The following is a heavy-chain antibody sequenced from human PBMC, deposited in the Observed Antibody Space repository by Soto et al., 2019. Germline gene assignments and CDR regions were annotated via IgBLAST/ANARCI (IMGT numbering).Heavy chain of an antibody. CDR3: AHRPTLNSWFDP. V-gene: IGHV2-5*02. CDR2: IYWDDDK. Sequence: QITLKESGPTLVKPTQTLTLTCTFSGFSLSTSGVGVGWIRQPPGKALEWLALIYWDDDKRYSPSLKSRLTIPQDTSKNQVVRTMTNMDPVDTATYYCAHRPTLNSWFDPWGQGTLVTVSS. CDR1: GFSLSTSGVG. D-gene: IGHD4-4*01. J-gene: IGHJ5*02.